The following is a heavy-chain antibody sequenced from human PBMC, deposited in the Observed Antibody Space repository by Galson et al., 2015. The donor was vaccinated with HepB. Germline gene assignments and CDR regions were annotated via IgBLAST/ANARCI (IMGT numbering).Heavy chain of an antibody. Sequence: SLRLSCAASGFTFDDYAMHWVRQAPGKGLEWVSGISWNSGSIGYADSVKGRFTISRDNAKNSLYLQMNSLRAEDTALYYCAKDIYGDYGLDAFDIWGQGTMVTVSS. CDR2: ISWNSGSI. CDR1: GFTFDDYA. J-gene: IGHJ3*02. V-gene: IGHV3-9*01. D-gene: IGHD4-17*01. CDR3: AKDIYGDYGLDAFDI.